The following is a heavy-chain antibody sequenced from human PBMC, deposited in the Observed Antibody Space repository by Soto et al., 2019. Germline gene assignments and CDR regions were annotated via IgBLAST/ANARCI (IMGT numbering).Heavy chain of an antibody. D-gene: IGHD5-18*01. CDR2: IYYSGST. CDR3: ARSLGGYSYGQPFSY. Sequence: SGTLSLTCTVSGGSISSGGYYWSWIRQHPGKGLEWIGYIYYSGSTYYNPSLKSRVTISVDTSKDQFSLKLSSVTAADTAVYYCARSLGGYSYGQPFSYWGQGTLVTVSS. J-gene: IGHJ4*02. CDR1: GGSISSGGYY. V-gene: IGHV4-31*03.